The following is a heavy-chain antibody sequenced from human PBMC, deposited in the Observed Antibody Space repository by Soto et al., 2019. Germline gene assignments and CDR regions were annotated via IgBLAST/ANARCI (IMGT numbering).Heavy chain of an antibody. CDR3: AKPNPSKTHTNGWYDWFAP. J-gene: IGHJ5*02. CDR1: GFTFRDFA. Sequence: EVQLLESGGVLVQPGESLRLSCAATGFTFRDFAMTWVRQAPGKGLKWLSTITGSGVGMHYAESVKGRLTISRNNAMNTSYLRMNILRAEDTAVYHCAKPNPSKTHTNGWYDWFAPGGQGTLVTGTS. D-gene: IGHD6-19*01. V-gene: IGHV3-23*01. CDR2: ITGSGVGM.